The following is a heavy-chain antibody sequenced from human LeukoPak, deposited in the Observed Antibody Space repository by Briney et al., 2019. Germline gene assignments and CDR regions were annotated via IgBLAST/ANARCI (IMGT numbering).Heavy chain of an antibody. CDR3: ARDVKRGYSYGRGFDY. CDR2: IDHSGST. J-gene: IGHJ4*02. V-gene: IGHV4-34*01. Sequence: SETPSLTCAVYGGSFSGYYWSWIRQPPGKGLEWIGEIDHSGSTNYNPSLKSRVTISVDTSKNQFSLKLSSVTAADTAVYYCARDVKRGYSYGRGFDYWGQGTLVTVPS. CDR1: GGSFSGYY. D-gene: IGHD5-18*01.